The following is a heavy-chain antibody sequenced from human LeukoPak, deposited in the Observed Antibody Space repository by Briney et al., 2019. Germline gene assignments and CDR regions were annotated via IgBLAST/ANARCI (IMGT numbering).Heavy chain of an antibody. Sequence: SETLFLTCTVSGGSISSSSYYWGWIRQPPGKGLEWIGSIYYSGSTYYNPSLKSRLAISVGWSNSQFSLQMTSVTAADTAVYYCARSAYFYESDVFSVTINHWGQGTLVTVSS. CDR2: IYYSGST. D-gene: IGHD3-22*01. CDR1: GGSISSSSYY. J-gene: IGHJ5*02. V-gene: IGHV4-39*07. CDR3: ARSAYFYESDVFSVTINH.